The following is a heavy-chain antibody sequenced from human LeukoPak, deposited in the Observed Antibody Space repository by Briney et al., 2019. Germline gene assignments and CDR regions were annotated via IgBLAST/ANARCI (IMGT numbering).Heavy chain of an antibody. Sequence: SETLSLTCTVSGDSMSSYYWSWIRQPPGKGLEWIGEINHSGSTNYNPSLKSRVTISVDTSKNQFSLKLSSVTAADTAVYYCARGTWDKPRTFVYWGQGTLVTVSS. CDR3: ARGTWDKPRTFVY. J-gene: IGHJ4*02. CDR1: GDSMSSYY. D-gene: IGHD1-26*01. V-gene: IGHV4-34*01. CDR2: INHSGST.